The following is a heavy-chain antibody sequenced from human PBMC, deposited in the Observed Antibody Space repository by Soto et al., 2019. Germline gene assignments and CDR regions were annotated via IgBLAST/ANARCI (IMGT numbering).Heavy chain of an antibody. CDR3: TTDPGDYEDF. V-gene: IGHV3-15*01. J-gene: IGHJ4*02. Sequence: EVQLVESGGDLVKPGGCLRLSCAASGITFTRAWMTWVRQAPGKGLEWVGRIKNKADGGTTDYAAPVRGRFTISRDDSKNTLFLQMNSLETEDTAVYYCTTDPGDYEDFWGQGTLVTVSS. CDR1: GITFTRAW. CDR2: IKNKADGGTT. D-gene: IGHD4-17*01.